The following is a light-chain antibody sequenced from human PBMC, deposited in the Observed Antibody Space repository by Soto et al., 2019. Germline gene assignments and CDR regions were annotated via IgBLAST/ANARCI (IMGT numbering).Light chain of an antibody. J-gene: IGLJ3*02. CDR2: STN. V-gene: IGLV1-47*02. CDR1: NSNIGTYY. Sequence: QSVLTQSTSASGTPGQRVTISCSGQNSNIGTYYVYWYQHLPGAAPKLLIYSTNLRPSGVPDRFSGSKSGTSASLAISGLRAEDEGHYYCASWDVSLSGWVFGGGTQLTVL. CDR3: ASWDVSLSGWV.